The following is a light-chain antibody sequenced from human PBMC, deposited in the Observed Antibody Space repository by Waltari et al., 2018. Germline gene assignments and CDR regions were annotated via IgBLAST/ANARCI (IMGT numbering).Light chain of an antibody. CDR2: RNS. V-gene: IGLV1-47*01. Sequence: QSVLTQPPSASGTPGQSVTIPCSGSTSNIGVNFVYWYQQFPGPAPKRLIYRNSQRPSGVPDRFSGSKSGTSASLSISGLRSEDEANYYCAAWDDSLSGPVFGGGTELTVL. CDR1: TSNIGVNF. J-gene: IGLJ3*02. CDR3: AAWDDSLSGPV.